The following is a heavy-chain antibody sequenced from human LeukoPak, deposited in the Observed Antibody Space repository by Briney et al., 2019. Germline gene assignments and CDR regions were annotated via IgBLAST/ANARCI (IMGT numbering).Heavy chain of an antibody. CDR1: GGSISGYY. D-gene: IGHD5-18*01. V-gene: IGHV4-59*08. CDR3: ARVRYGQAGFDY. J-gene: IGHJ4*02. CDR2: IYYRGTS. Sequence: SETLSLTCTVSGGSISGYYWSWIRQPPGQGLERIGFIYYRGTSKYNPSLMSRVAMSVDTSKNQVSLKLSSVTAADTAVYYCARVRYGQAGFDYWGQGTLVTVSS.